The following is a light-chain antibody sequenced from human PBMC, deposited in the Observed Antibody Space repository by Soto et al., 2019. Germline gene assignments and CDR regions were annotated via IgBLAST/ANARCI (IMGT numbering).Light chain of an antibody. CDR2: DAA. V-gene: IGKV1-39*01. CDR3: QQTSSAPFT. Sequence: DIQMTQSPYSLSAAVGDRVTIACRASQNINTYLNWYQQKPGKAPKLLIFDAANLQNGVPSRFSGGGSTTDFTLTITSLQPEDFATYYCQQTSSAPFTFGPGTKVDIK. CDR1: QNINTY. J-gene: IGKJ3*01.